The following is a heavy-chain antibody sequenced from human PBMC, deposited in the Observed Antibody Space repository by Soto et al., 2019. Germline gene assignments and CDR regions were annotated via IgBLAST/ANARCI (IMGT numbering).Heavy chain of an antibody. D-gene: IGHD2-2*02. Sequence: QVQLQESGPGLVKPSGTLSLTCAVSSGSISSSNWWSWVRQPPGKGLEWIGEIHHSGSTNYNPSLKSRVTISVDKSKSQFSLKLSSVTAADTAVYYCAKAMSVLPATAILGFDYWGQGTLVTVSS. CDR2: IHHSGST. V-gene: IGHV4-4*02. CDR1: SGSISSSNW. CDR3: AKAMSVLPATAILGFDY. J-gene: IGHJ4*02.